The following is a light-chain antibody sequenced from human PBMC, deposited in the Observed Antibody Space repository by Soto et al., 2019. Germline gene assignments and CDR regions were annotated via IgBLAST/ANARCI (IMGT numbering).Light chain of an antibody. CDR3: QQYDSSPRT. CDR2: GTS. CDR1: QSFTSRS. J-gene: IGKJ1*01. Sequence: EIVLTQSPGTLSLSPGERATLSCRASQSFTSRSLAWYQQKPGLAPRLLISGTSNRAAGIPDRFSGSGSGTDFTLTISRLEPADFAVYYCQQYDSSPRTFGQGTKVEIK. V-gene: IGKV3-20*01.